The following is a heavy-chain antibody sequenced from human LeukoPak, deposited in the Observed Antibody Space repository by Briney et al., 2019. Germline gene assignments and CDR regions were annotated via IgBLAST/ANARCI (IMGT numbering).Heavy chain of an antibody. J-gene: IGHJ1*01. V-gene: IGHV3-30*02. CDR3: ARGGKRALAGTRSPQYFQH. CDR1: GFTFSSFG. CDR2: IRYDGSNK. D-gene: IGHD6-19*01. Sequence: GGSLRLSCAASGFTFSSFGMHWVRQAPGKGLEWVAFIRYDGSNKYYADSVKGRFTISRDNSKNTLYLQMNSLRPEDTAVYYCARGGKRALAGTRSPQYFQHWGQGTLVTVSS.